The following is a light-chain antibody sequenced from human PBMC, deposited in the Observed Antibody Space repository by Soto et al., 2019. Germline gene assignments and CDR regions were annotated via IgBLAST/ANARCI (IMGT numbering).Light chain of an antibody. Sequence: QSVLTQPAFVSGSPGQSITISCTGTSSDVGGYNYVSWYQQHPGKAPKLMIYDVSNRPSGVSNRFSGSKSGNTASLTISGLQAEDEADYYCSSYTSSSTYYVFGTGTKVTV. J-gene: IGLJ1*01. CDR3: SSYTSSSTYYV. CDR1: SSDVGGYNY. CDR2: DVS. V-gene: IGLV2-14*01.